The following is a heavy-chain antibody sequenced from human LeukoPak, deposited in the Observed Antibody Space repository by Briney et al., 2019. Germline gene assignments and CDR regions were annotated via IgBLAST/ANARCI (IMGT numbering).Heavy chain of an antibody. Sequence: ASVKVSCKASGYTFTGYYMHWVRQAPGQGLEWMGWINPNSGGTNYAQKLQGRVTMTRDTSISTAYMELSRLRSDDTAVYYCARTRYFDWLFPPDYWGQGTLVTVSS. CDR3: ARTRYFDWLFPPDY. V-gene: IGHV1-2*02. J-gene: IGHJ4*02. D-gene: IGHD3-9*01. CDR1: GYTFTGYY. CDR2: INPNSGGT.